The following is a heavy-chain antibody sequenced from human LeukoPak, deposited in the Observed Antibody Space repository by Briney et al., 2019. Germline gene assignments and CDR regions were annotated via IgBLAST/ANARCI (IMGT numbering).Heavy chain of an antibody. CDR2: IYYSGST. CDR1: GGSISSYY. D-gene: IGHD3-16*02. CDR3: ARSRLRLGKLSN. Sequence: SETLSLTCTVSGGSISSYYWSWIRQPPGKGLEWIGYIYYSGSTNYNPSLKSRVTISVDTSKNQFSLKLSSVTAADTAVYYCARSRLRLGKLSNWGQGTLVTVSS. J-gene: IGHJ4*02. V-gene: IGHV4-59*01.